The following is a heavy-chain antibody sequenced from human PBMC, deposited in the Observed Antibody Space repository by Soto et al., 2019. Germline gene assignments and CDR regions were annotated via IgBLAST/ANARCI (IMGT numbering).Heavy chain of an antibody. CDR1: GGTFSSYA. CDR2: IIPIFGTA. D-gene: IGHD6-6*01. J-gene: IGHJ3*02. V-gene: IGHV1-69*13. CDR3: ARDLSIAARPVAFDI. Sequence: SVKVSCKASGGTFSSYAISWVRQAPGQGLEWMGGIIPIFGTANYAQKFQGRVTITADESTSTAYMELSSLRSEDTAVYYCARDLSIAARPVAFDIWGQGTMVTVS.